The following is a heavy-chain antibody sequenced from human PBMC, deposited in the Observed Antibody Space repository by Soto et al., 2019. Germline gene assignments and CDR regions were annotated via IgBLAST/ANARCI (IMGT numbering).Heavy chain of an antibody. CDR1: GFTFSSYG. Sequence: QVQLVESGGGVVQPGRSLRLSCAASGFTFSSYGMHWVRQAPGKGLEWVAVISYDGSNKYYADSVKGRFTISRDNSKNTQYLQMNSLRAEDTAVYYCAKGTRIQLWGYWGQGTLVTVSS. CDR2: ISYDGSNK. D-gene: IGHD5-18*01. CDR3: AKGTRIQLWGY. V-gene: IGHV3-30*18. J-gene: IGHJ4*02.